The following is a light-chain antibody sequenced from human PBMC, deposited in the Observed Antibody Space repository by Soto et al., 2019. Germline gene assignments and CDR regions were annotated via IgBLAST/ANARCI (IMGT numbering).Light chain of an antibody. CDR3: QQYNP. Sequence: GDRVTITCRASQSISSWLAWYQQKPGKAPKLLIYDASSLESGVPSRFSGSGSGTEFTLTISSLQPDDFATYYCQQYNPFGPGTKVDIK. CDR2: DAS. J-gene: IGKJ3*01. V-gene: IGKV1-5*01. CDR1: QSISSW.